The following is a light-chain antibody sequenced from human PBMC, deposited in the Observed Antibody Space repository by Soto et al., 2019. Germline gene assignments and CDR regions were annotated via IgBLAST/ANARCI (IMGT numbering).Light chain of an antibody. CDR2: DAS. J-gene: IGKJ1*01. CDR1: QSVSSY. Sequence: EIVMSQSRATMSVSPGESFTLSCRASQSVSSYLAWYQQKPGQAHRLLIYDASSRATGIPVRFSGSGSGAEFTLTISSLQSEDFGVYYCQQNKDWPGTVGQGNKVDIK. V-gene: IGKV3-15*01. CDR3: QQNKDWPGT.